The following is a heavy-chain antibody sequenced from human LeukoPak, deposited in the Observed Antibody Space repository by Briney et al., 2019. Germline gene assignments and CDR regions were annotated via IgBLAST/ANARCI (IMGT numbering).Heavy chain of an antibody. D-gene: IGHD2-2*01. CDR3: AKGGYCSSASCPPDY. CDR2: ISYDGSNK. Sequence: GGSLRLSCAASGFTFSSYAMHWVRKAPGKGLEWVAVISYDGSNKYYADSVKGRFTISRDNSKNTLYLQMNSLRAEDTVVYYCAKGGYCSSASCPPDYWGQGTLVTVSS. V-gene: IGHV3-30-3*01. CDR1: GFTFSSYA. J-gene: IGHJ4*02.